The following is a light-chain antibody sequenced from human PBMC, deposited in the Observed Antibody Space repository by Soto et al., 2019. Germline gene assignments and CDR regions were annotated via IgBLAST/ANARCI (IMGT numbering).Light chain of an antibody. Sequence: QSVLTQPPSVSAAPGQKVTISCSGSSSNIGNNYVSWYQQLPGTAPKLLIYDNNKRPSGIPDRFSGSKSGTSATLGITGLXTGDEADYXCGTWDSSLSAYVFGTGTKLTVL. V-gene: IGLV1-51*01. CDR1: SSNIGNNY. CDR2: DNN. CDR3: GTWDSSLSAYV. J-gene: IGLJ1*01.